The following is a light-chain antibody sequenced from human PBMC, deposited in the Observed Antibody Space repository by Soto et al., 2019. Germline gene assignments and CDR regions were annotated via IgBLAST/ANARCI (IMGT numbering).Light chain of an antibody. CDR1: QSLSSSH. CDR2: DAS. J-gene: IGKJ1*01. V-gene: IGKV3-20*01. Sequence: ELVLTQSPGTLSLSPGERASLSCRASQSLSSSHLIWYQQKPGQAPRLLIYDASSSATGIPDRCSGGGSGTDFTLTISRLEPEDFAVYYCQHLSAFGQGTKVEIK. CDR3: QHLSA.